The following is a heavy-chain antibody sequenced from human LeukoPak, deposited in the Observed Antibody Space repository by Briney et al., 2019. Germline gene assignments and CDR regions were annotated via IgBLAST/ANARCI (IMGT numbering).Heavy chain of an antibody. D-gene: IGHD3-10*01. Sequence: GGSLRLSCAASEFTFSNYSMNWVRQAPGKGLEWVSSITSSNNYVYYADSVEGRFTISRDNAKNSLFLQMNSLRAEDTAVYYCARPLMYYYGSETYFWFDPWGQGTLVTVSS. CDR1: EFTFSNYS. V-gene: IGHV3-21*01. CDR2: ITSSNNYV. CDR3: ARPLMYYYGSETYFWFDP. J-gene: IGHJ5*02.